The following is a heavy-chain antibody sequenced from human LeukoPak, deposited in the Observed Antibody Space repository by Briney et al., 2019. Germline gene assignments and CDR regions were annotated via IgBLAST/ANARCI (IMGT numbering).Heavy chain of an antibody. V-gene: IGHV1-46*01. D-gene: IGHD3-3*01. CDR3: ARDRAEIWSGGIYFDY. CDR1: GYTFTSYY. Sequence: ASVKVSCKASGYTFTSYYMHWVRQAPGQGLEWMGIINPSGGSTSYAQKFQGRVTMTRDMSTSTVYMELSSLRSEDTAVYYCARDRAEIWSGGIYFDYWGQGTLVTVSS. CDR2: INPSGGST. J-gene: IGHJ4*02.